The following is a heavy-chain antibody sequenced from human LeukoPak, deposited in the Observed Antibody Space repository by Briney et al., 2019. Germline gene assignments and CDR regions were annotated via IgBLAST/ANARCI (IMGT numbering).Heavy chain of an antibody. CDR3: ARDRNTYITMVRGGLYGMDV. CDR2: ISSSGSTI. V-gene: IGHV3-48*03. Sequence: SGGSLRLSCAASGFTFSSYEMNWVRQAPGKGLEWVSYISSSGSTIYYADSVKGRFTISRDNAKNSLYLQMNSLRAEDTAVYYCARDRNTYITMVRGGLYGMDVWGQGTTVTVSS. D-gene: IGHD3-10*01. J-gene: IGHJ6*02. CDR1: GFTFSSYE.